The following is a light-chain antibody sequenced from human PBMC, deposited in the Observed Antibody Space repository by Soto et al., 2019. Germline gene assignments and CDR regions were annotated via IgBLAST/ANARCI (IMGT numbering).Light chain of an antibody. J-gene: IGLJ3*02. CDR1: NIGRKS. V-gene: IGLV3-21*02. CDR3: QVWDTSSAHVV. Sequence: SYELTQPPAVSVAPGQTATIPCGGNNIGRKSVHWYQQTPGQAPILIVHDDSGRPSGIPERFSGSNAGNTATLTISRVEAGDEADYYCQVWDTSSAHVVFGGGTKLTVL. CDR2: DDS.